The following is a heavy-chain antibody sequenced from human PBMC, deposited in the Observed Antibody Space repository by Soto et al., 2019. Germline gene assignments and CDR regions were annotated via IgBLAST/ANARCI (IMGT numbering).Heavy chain of an antibody. V-gene: IGHV3-11*06. J-gene: IGHJ4*02. Sequence: PGGSLRLSCAASGFTFSDYYMTWIRQAPGKGLEWLSYISASGGFTNYADSVKGRFTISRDNAKNSLFLQMNSLRAEDTAVYYCARDQMLYDSWGQGTLVTVSS. CDR2: ISASGGFT. CDR3: ARDQMLYDS. D-gene: IGHD2-2*02. CDR1: GFTFSDYY.